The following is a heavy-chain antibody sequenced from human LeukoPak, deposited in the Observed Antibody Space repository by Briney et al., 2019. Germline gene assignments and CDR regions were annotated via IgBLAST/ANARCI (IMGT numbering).Heavy chain of an antibody. CDR1: GYTFTDSY. J-gene: IGHJ4*02. Sequence: GASVKVSCKASGYTFTDSYVHWVRQTPGQGLEWMGWINADSGGTNYAQTFQDRVTMTRDTSITTVYMDLTRLTSDDTAMYYCARSPPRRGSGITRLMWHADFWGQGTLVTVSS. CDR2: INADSGGT. CDR3: ARSPPRRGSGITRLMWHADF. D-gene: IGHD1-26*01. V-gene: IGHV1-2*02.